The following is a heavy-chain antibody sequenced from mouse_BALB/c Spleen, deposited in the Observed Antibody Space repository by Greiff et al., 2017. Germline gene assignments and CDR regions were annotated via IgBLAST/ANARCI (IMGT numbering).Heavy chain of an antibody. CDR2: ISSGGST. CDR1: GFTFSSYA. CDR3: ARVYPYAMDY. Sequence: DVQLVESGGGLVKPGGSLKLSCAASGFTFSSYAMSWVRQTPEKRLEWVASISSGGSTYYPDSVKGRFTISRDNARNILYLQMSSLRSEDTAMYYCARVYPYAMDYWGQGTSVTVSS. V-gene: IGHV5-6-5*01. J-gene: IGHJ4*01. D-gene: IGHD2-1*01.